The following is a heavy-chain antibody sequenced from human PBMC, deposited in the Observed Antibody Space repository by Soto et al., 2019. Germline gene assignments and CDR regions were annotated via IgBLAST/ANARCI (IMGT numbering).Heavy chain of an antibody. V-gene: IGHV1-18*01. CDR1: GYTFTSYG. J-gene: IGHJ6*02. Sequence: GASVKVSCKASGYTFTSYGISWVPQAPGQGLEWMGWISAYNGNTNYAQKLQGRVTMTTDTSTSTAYMELRSLRSDDTAVYYCARDPPHIVVVTAMYGMDVWGQGTTVTVS. CDR3: ARDPPHIVVVTAMYGMDV. CDR2: ISAYNGNT. D-gene: IGHD2-21*02.